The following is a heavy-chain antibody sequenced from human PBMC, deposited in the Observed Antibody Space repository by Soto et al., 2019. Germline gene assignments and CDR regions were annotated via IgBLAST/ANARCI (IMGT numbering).Heavy chain of an antibody. Sequence: SVKVSCKASGGTFSSYAISWVRQAPGQGLEWMGGIIPIFGTANYAQKFQGRVTITADESTSTAYMELSSLRSEDTAVYYCASKAGIAAAVALYYGMDAWGQGTRVTVS. J-gene: IGHJ6*02. D-gene: IGHD6-13*01. CDR1: GGTFSSYA. CDR3: ASKAGIAAAVALYYGMDA. V-gene: IGHV1-69*13. CDR2: IIPIFGTA.